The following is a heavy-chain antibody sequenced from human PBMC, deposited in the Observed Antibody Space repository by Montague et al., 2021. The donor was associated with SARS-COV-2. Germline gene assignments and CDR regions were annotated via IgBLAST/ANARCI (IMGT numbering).Heavy chain of an antibody. D-gene: IGHD2-21*02. V-gene: IGHV2-70*11. J-gene: IGHJ4*02. CDR1: GFTFSSYAM. CDR3: ARMGVVTALDY. Sequence: LRLSCAASGFTFSSYAMSWVRQAPGKALEWLARIDWDDDKYYSTSLKTRLTISKDTSKNQVVLTMTNMDPVDTATYYCARMGVVTALDYWGQGTLVTVSS. CDR2: IDWDDDK.